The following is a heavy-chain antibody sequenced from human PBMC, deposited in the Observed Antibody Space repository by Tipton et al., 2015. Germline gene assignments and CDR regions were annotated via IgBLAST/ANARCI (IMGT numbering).Heavy chain of an antibody. CDR2: IYYTGNM. CDR3: ARPRRDGYTSVYYFAY. CDR1: GGSISSSPYY. D-gene: IGHD5-24*01. J-gene: IGHJ4*02. Sequence: LRLSCTVSGGSISSSPYYWTWIRQPPGKGLEWIGSIYYTGNMFSNPSLKSRLAISVDTSKNQFSLKLSSVTAADTAIYYCARPRRDGYTSVYYFAYWGQGTLVTVSS. V-gene: IGHV4-39*01.